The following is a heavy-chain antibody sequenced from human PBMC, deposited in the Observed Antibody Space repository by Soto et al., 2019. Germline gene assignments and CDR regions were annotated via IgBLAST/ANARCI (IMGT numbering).Heavy chain of an antibody. CDR1: GFTFSTYA. V-gene: IGHV3-23*01. D-gene: IGHD2-2*01. CDR3: AKDLEFCSGTSCYPRNDFDY. CDR2: ISRSGDST. Sequence: GGSLRLSCVASGFTFSTYAMTWVRQAPGKGLEWVSIISRSGDSTYYADSVRGRFTISRDNSKNTLYLQMNNLRAEDTAVYYCAKDLEFCSGTSCYPRNDFDYWGQGTLVTVSS. J-gene: IGHJ4*02.